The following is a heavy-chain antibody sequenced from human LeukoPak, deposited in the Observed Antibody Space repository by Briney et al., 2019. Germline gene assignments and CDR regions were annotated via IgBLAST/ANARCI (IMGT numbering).Heavy chain of an antibody. CDR3: ARGYYGSGSHCCHMDV. CDR2: INHSGST. CDR1: AGSFSGYY. Sequence: SETLSLTCAVYAGSFSGYYWSWIRQPPGKGLEWIGEINHSGSTNYNSSLKSRVTISVDTSKNQFSLKLSSVTAADTAAYYCARGYYGSGSHCCHMDVWGKGTTITVSS. D-gene: IGHD3-10*01. V-gene: IGHV4-34*01. J-gene: IGHJ6*03.